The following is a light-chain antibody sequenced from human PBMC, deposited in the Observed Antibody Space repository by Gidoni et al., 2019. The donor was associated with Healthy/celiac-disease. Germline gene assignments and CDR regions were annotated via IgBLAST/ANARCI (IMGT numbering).Light chain of an antibody. CDR3: QQRSNWPPMYT. CDR2: DAS. J-gene: IGKJ2*01. V-gene: IGKV3-11*01. CDR1: QSVSSY. Sequence: EIVLTQSPDTLALSPGDRATLSCRASQSVSSYLAWYQQKPGQAPRLLIHDASNRATGIPARFSGSGSGTDFTLTLSSLEPEDFAFYYCQQRSNWPPMYTFGQGTKLEIK.